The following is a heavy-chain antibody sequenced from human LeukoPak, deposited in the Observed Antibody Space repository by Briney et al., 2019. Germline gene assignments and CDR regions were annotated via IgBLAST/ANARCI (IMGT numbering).Heavy chain of an antibody. CDR1: GGSVSRGSYY. J-gene: IGHJ4*02. Sequence: SETLSLTCTVSGGSVSRGSYYWSWIRQPPGKGLEWIGYIYYSGSTNYNPSLKSRVTISVDTSKNQFSLKLSSVTAADTAVYYCARDAAAGYFDYWGQGTLVTVSS. V-gene: IGHV4-61*01. CDR2: IYYSGST. CDR3: ARDAAAGYFDY. D-gene: IGHD6-13*01.